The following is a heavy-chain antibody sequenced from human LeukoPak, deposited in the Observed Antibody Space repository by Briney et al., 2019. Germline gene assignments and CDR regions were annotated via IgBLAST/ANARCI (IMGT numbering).Heavy chain of an antibody. CDR2: MGSSGSII. CDR3: ARDRTMRGAIPGCAFEI. V-gene: IGHV3-48*03. CDR1: GFTFSNYE. Sequence: AGESLRLSCAASGFTFSNYEMNWVRQAPGKGLEWDSYMGSSGSIIYYADSVKGRFTISRDNAKNSLYLQMNSLRAEDTAVYYCARDRTMRGAIPGCAFEIWGQGTMVTVSS. J-gene: IGHJ3*02. D-gene: IGHD2-2*01.